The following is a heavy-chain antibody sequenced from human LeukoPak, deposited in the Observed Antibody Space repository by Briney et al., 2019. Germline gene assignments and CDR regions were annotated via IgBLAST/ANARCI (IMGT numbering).Heavy chain of an antibody. CDR1: GFTFTSSA. Sequence: GASVKVSCKASGFTFTSSAMQWVRQARGQRLEWIGWIVVGSGNTNYAQKFQERVTITRDMSTSTAYMELSSLRSEDTAVYYCARVRKVATTKGGYDAFDIWGQGTMVTVSS. CDR2: IVVGSGNT. CDR3: ARVRKVATTKGGYDAFDI. D-gene: IGHD5-12*01. V-gene: IGHV1-58*02. J-gene: IGHJ3*02.